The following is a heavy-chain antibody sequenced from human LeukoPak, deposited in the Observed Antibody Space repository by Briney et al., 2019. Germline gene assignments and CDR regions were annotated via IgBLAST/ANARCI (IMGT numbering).Heavy chain of an antibody. J-gene: IGHJ4*02. Sequence: PGGSLRLSCAASGFTFSSYGMHWVRQAPRKGLEWVALISYVGNNNYYADSVKGRFTISRDNSKNTLYLQMNSLRAEDTAVYYCAKDRFGAAGTAKVLDYWGQGALVTVSS. D-gene: IGHD6-13*01. V-gene: IGHV3-30*18. CDR3: AKDRFGAAGTAKVLDY. CDR1: GFTFSSYG. CDR2: ISYVGNNN.